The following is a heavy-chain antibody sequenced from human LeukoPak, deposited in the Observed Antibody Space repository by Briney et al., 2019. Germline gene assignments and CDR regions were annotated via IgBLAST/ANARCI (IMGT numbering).Heavy chain of an antibody. CDR1: GYNFTSYW. J-gene: IGHJ4*02. D-gene: IGHD3-16*01. V-gene: IGHV5-51*01. Sequence: GESLKISCKGAGYNFTSYWIGWVRQMPGKGLEWMGINTRYSPSFQGQVTISADKSISTAYLQWSSLKASDTAMYYCARSANQGGVWVWGQGTLVTVSS. CDR2: NT. CDR3: ARSANQGGVWV.